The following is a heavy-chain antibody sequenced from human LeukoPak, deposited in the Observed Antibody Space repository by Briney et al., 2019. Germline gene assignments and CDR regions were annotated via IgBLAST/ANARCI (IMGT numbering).Heavy chain of an antibody. CDR2: INPNSGGT. V-gene: IGHV1-2*02. CDR1: GYTFTGYY. D-gene: IGHD1-7*01. J-gene: IGHJ4*02. CDR3: ARGGYNWNYGQGY. Sequence: ASVKVSCKASGYTFTGYYMHWVRQAPGQGLEWMGWINPNSGGTNYAQKFQGRVTMTRDTSISTAYMERSRLRSDDTAVYDCARGGYNWNYGQGYWGQGTLVTVSS.